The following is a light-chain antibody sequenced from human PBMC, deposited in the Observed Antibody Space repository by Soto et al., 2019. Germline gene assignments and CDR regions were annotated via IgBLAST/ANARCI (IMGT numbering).Light chain of an antibody. CDR2: DAS. CDR1: QFISTW. Sequence: DIQMTQSPSTLSASVGDRVTITCRASQFISTWLAWYQQKPGKAPRLLIYDASTLEGGVPSRFSGSGSGTEFTLTISSLQPDDFATYYCQQYNNYSWTFGQGTKV. V-gene: IGKV1-5*01. CDR3: QQYNNYSWT. J-gene: IGKJ1*01.